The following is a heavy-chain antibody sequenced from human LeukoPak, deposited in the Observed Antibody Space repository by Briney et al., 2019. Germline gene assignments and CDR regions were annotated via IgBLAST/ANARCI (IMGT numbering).Heavy chain of an antibody. CDR3: ARDDYSSTSFDP. Sequence: ASVKVSCKASGYTFTGYYMHWVRQAPGQGLEWMGWINPNSGGTNYAQKFQGRVTMTRDTSISTAYMELSRLRSDDTAVYYCARDDYSSTSFDPWGQGTLVTVSS. CDR1: GYTFTGYY. J-gene: IGHJ5*02. CDR2: INPNSGGT. D-gene: IGHD6-13*01. V-gene: IGHV1-2*02.